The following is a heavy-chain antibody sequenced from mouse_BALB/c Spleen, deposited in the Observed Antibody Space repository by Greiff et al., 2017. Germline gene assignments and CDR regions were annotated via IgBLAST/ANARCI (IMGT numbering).Heavy chain of an antibody. CDR2: ISSGSSTI. CDR1: GFTFSSFG. J-gene: IGHJ3*01. V-gene: IGHV5-17*02. D-gene: IGHD2-10*02. Sequence: DVMLVESGGGLVQPGGSRKLSCAASGFTFSSFGMHWVRQAPEKGLEWVAYISSGSSTIYYADTVKGRFTISRDNPKNTLFLQMTSLRSEDTAMYYCARSSYGNYVAYWGQGTLVTVSA. CDR3: ARSSYGNYVAY.